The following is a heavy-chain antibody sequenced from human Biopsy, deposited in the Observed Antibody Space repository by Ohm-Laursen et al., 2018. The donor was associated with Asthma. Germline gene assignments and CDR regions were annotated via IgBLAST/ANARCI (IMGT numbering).Heavy chain of an antibody. CDR3: SKALVPTDLTSWFDP. CDR1: GFRFDDYT. V-gene: IGHV3-43*01. J-gene: IGHJ5*02. D-gene: IGHD5-18*01. Sequence: GQTLSLTCAASGFRFDDYTMVWVRQPPGKGLQWVALISWDAGRTHYADSVKGRFTVSRDNSKNSLYLQMNSLKPEDSGLYYCSKALVPTDLTSWFDPWGQGTLVTVSS. CDR2: ISWDAGRT.